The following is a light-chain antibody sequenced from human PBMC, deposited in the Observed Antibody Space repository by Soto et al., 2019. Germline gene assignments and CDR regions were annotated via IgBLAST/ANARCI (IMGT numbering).Light chain of an antibody. CDR2: GAS. Sequence: DIVMTQSPAILSVSLGERATLSCLASQSISDNLAWYQQRSGQAPRLLIYGASTRATGVPARFSGSGSGTDFTLTISRVEPEDFAVYYCQQYGSSPLTFGGGTRVEIK. V-gene: IGKV3-15*01. J-gene: IGKJ4*01. CDR3: QQYGSSPLT. CDR1: QSISDN.